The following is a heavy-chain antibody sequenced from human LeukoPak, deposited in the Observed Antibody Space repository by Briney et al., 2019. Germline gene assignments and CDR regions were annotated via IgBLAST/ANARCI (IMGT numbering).Heavy chain of an antibody. CDR1: GGSFSGYY. Sequence: SETLSLTCAVNGGSFSGYYWSWIRQPPGKGLEWIGEINHSGSTNYNPSLKSRVTISVDTSKNQFSLKLSSVTAADTAVYYCARGLSYGHDYWGQGTLVTVSS. CDR2: INHSGST. CDR3: ARGLSYGHDY. V-gene: IGHV4-34*01. J-gene: IGHJ4*02. D-gene: IGHD5-18*01.